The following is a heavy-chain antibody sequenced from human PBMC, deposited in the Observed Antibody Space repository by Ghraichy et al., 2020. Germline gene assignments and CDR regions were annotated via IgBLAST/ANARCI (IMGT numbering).Heavy chain of an antibody. CDR2: INTNTGNP. CDR3: ARFNGLYYYGSGSYYPRNYYYYGMDV. V-gene: IGHV7-4-1*02. CDR1: GYTFTSYA. Sequence: ASVKVSCKASGYTFTSYAMNWVRQAPGQGFEWMGWINTNTGNPTYAQGFTGRFVFSLDTSVSTAYLQISSLKAEDTAVYYCARFNGLYYYGSGSYYPRNYYYYGMDVWGQGTTVTVSS. D-gene: IGHD3-10*01. J-gene: IGHJ6*02.